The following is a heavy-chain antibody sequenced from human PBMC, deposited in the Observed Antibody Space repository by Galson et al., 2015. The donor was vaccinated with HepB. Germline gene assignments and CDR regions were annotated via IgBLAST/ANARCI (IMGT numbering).Heavy chain of an antibody. V-gene: IGHV3-7*03. J-gene: IGHJ5*02. CDR1: GFSFGSNY. CDR3: ASDRLP. CDR2: ISEHGSEK. Sequence: SLRLSCAASGFSFGSNYMAWVRQAPGKGLEWVATISEHGSEKYYVDSVKGRFTISRDNAKNSLYLQMNGLRAGDTAMYYCASDRLPWGQGTLVTVSS. D-gene: IGHD2-21*01.